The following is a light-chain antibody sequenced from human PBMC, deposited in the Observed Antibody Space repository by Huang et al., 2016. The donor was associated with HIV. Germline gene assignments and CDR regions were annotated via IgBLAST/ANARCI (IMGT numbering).Light chain of an antibody. J-gene: IGKJ4*01. CDR2: SAS. V-gene: IGKV1D-8*03. CDR1: QDINTY. CDR3: QQYHAFPLT. Sequence: VIWMTQSPPLVSASTGDRVTINCRVCQDINTYLALYQQKPGNAPELLIYSASVLQDGVPSRFNGSGSGTQFSLTSSCLQTEDFANYFCQQYHAFPLTFGAGTKVEI.